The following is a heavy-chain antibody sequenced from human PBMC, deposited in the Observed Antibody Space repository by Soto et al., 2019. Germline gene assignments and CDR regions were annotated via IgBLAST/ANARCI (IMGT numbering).Heavy chain of an antibody. D-gene: IGHD4-17*01. CDR2: IKSKTDGGTT. J-gene: IGHJ6*02. V-gene: IGHV3-15*07. CDR3: TTVNGYGDYVPYYYYYYGMDV. CDR1: GFTFSNAW. Sequence: EVQLVESXGGLVKPGGSLRLSCAASGFTFSNAWMNWVRQAPGKGLEWVGXIKSKTDGGTTDYAAPVKGRFTISRXXSXXXLXXXXXXXXXXXXXXXXCTTVNGYGDYVPYYYYYYGMDVWGQGTTVTVSS.